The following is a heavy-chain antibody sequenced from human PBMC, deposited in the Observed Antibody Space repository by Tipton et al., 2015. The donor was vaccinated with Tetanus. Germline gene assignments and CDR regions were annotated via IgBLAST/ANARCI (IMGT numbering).Heavy chain of an antibody. V-gene: IGHV3-73*01. CDR2: IRSKAYSYAT. CDR3: TVPYGDYDYWYFDP. CDR1: GFTFSGSA. J-gene: IGHJ2*01. D-gene: IGHD4-17*01. Sequence: GSLRLSCAASGFTFSGSAMHWVRQASGKGLEWVGRIRSKAYSYATSYAASVKGRFTISRDDSKNTAYLQMNTLKTEDTAVYYCTVPYGDYDYWYFDPWGRGTLVTVSS.